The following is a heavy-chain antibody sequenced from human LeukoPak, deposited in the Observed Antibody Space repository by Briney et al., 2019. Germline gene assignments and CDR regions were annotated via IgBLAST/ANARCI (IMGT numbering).Heavy chain of an antibody. Sequence: PGGSLRLSCAASGFTFSNYWMSWVRQAPGKGLEWVANIKQDGSEKYYVDSVKGRFTISRDNAKNSLYLQMNSLRAEDTAVYYCARARRWGSTYDAFDIWGQGTMVTVSS. D-gene: IGHD7-27*01. CDR3: ARARRWGSTYDAFDI. CDR1: GFTFSNYW. CDR2: IKQDGSEK. V-gene: IGHV3-7*01. J-gene: IGHJ3*02.